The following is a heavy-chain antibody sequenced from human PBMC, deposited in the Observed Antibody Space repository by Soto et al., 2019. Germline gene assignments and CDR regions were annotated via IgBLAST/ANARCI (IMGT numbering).Heavy chain of an antibody. CDR3: SREVVYFDC. CDR2: INPGGGST. D-gene: IGHD2-15*01. Sequence: QVQLVQSGAEVKKPGASVKVSCKASGYTFTSYYMYWVRQAPGQGLEWMGIINPGGGSTSYTQKFQGRAAMTRDTSTSTVYMVLISLSSEDTAEYYCSREVVYFDCWGQRALVTVSS. V-gene: IGHV1-46*03. CDR1: GYTFTSYY. J-gene: IGHJ4*02.